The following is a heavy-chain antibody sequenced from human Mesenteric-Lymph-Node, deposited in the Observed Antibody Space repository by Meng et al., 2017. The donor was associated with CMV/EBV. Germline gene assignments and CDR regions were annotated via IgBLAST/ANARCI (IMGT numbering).Heavy chain of an antibody. CDR1: GFTFSSYS. D-gene: IGHD3-16*01. CDR3: ARAGDSKYHDYVWGSYGGPPDV. Sequence: GESLKISCAASGFTFSSYSMNWVRQAPGKGLEWVSSISSSSSYIYYADSVKGRFTISRDNAKNSLYLQMNSLRAEDTAVYYCARAGDSKYHDYVWGSYGGPPDVWGQGTTVTVSS. V-gene: IGHV3-21*01. CDR2: ISSSSSYI. J-gene: IGHJ6*02.